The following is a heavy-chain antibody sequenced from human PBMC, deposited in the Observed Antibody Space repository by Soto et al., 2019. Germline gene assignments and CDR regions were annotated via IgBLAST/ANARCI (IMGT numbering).Heavy chain of an antibody. CDR3: ARGIISLEWLPLSCYYGMDV. V-gene: IGHV1-8*01. Sequence: ASVKVSCKSSGYTFTKYDINWVRQATGQGLEGMGWMNPNSGNTGYAQKFQGRVTMTTNTSISTAYMELSSLRSEDTAVYYCARGIISLEWLPLSCYYGMDVWGQGTTVTVSS. CDR1: GYTFTKYD. D-gene: IGHD3-3*01. CDR2: MNPNSGNT. J-gene: IGHJ6*02.